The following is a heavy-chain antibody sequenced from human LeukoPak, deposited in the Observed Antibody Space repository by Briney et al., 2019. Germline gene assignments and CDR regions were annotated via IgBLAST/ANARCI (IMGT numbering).Heavy chain of an antibody. CDR3: AKPMATIKSFDY. CDR2: ISSSGGST. J-gene: IGHJ4*02. Sequence: PGGSLRLSCAASGFTFSSYAMSWVRQAPGKGLEWVSAISSSGGSTYYADSVKGRFTISRDNSKNTLYLQMNSLRAEDTAVYFCAKPMATIKSFDYWAREPWSPSPQ. D-gene: IGHD5-24*01. V-gene: IGHV3-23*01. CDR1: GFTFSSYA.